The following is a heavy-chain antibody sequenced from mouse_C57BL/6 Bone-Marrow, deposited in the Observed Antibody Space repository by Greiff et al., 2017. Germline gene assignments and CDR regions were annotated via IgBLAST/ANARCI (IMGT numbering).Heavy chain of an antibody. CDR3: ARSNWAFDY. CDR1: GYTFTSYW. Sequence: QVQLQQPGAELVMPGASVKLSCKASGYTFTSYWMHWVKQRPGQGLEWIGEIDPSDSYTNYNQKFKGKSTLTVDKSSSTAYMQLSSLTSEDAAVYDCARSNWAFDYWGQGTTLTVSS. V-gene: IGHV1-69*01. CDR2: IDPSDSYT. D-gene: IGHD4-1*01. J-gene: IGHJ2*01.